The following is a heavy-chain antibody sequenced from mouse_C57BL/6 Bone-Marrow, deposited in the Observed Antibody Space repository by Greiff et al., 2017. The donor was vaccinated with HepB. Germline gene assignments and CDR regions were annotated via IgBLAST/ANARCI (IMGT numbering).Heavy chain of an antibody. J-gene: IGHJ4*01. D-gene: IGHD1-1*01. CDR2: ISYDGSN. CDR3: ARDLPDYYGSSYAMDY. CDR1: GYSITSGYY. Sequence: EVQLVESGPGLVKPSQSLSLTCSVTGYSITSGYYWNWIRQFPGNKLEWMGYISYDGSNNYNPSLKNRISITRDTSKNQFFLKLNSVTTEDTATYYCARDLPDYYGSSYAMDYWGQGTSVTVSS. V-gene: IGHV3-6*01.